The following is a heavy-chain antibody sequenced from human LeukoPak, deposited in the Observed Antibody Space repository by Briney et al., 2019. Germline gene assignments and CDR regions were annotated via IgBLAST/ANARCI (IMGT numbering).Heavy chain of an antibody. CDR3: TTELIYGSGSYYKGDY. CDR2: IKSKTDGGTT. Sequence: GGSLRLSCAASGFTFSNAWMSWVRQAPGKGLEWVGRIKSKTDGGTTDYAAPVKGRFTISRDDTKNTLYLQMNSMKTEETAVYYCTTELIYGSGSYYKGDYWGQGTLVTVSS. J-gene: IGHJ4*02. CDR1: GFTFSNAW. D-gene: IGHD3-10*01. V-gene: IGHV3-15*01.